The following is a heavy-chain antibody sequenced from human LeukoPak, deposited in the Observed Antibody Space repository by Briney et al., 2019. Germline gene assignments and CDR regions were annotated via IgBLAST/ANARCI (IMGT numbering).Heavy chain of an antibody. CDR3: ARWRYCGGDCYPSAFDI. Sequence: PSETLSLTCTVSGGSISTYYWSWIRLPPGKGLEWTGYIYNSGSTNYNPSLKSRLTISVDTSKNQFSLKVSSVTAADTAVYYCARWRYCGGDCYPSAFDIWGQGTMVTVSS. CDR1: GGSISTYY. J-gene: IGHJ3*02. D-gene: IGHD2-21*02. V-gene: IGHV4-59*01. CDR2: IYNSGST.